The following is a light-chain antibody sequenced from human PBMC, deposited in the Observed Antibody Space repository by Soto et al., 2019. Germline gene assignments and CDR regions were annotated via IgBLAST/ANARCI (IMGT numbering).Light chain of an antibody. J-gene: IGLJ1*01. CDR2: TDN. V-gene: IGLV1-44*01. CDR3: AAWDDSLGAYV. CDR1: NSNIGTNT. Sequence: QCALTQPPSTSATPGQRVTISCSGSNSNIGTNTVNWYQLLPGTAPRLLIYTDNQRPSGVPQRFSGSQTGTSASLAIGGLQTEDGADYYCAAWDDSLGAYVFGTGTKVTVL.